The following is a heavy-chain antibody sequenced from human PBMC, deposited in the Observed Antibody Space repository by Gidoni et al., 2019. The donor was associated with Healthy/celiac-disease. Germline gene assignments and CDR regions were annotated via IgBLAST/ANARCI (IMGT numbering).Heavy chain of an antibody. J-gene: IGHJ5*02. D-gene: IGHD2-2*01. V-gene: IGHV3-30*03. CDR1: GFTFSSYG. Sequence: QVQLVESGGGVVQPGRSLRLSCAASGFTFSSYGMHWVRQAPGKGLEWVAVISYDGSNKYYADSVKGRFTISRDNSKNTLYLQMNSLRAEDTAVYYCVPEGVVVPAAMAYVWFDPWGQGTLVTVSS. CDR3: VPEGVVVPAAMAYVWFDP. CDR2: ISYDGSNK.